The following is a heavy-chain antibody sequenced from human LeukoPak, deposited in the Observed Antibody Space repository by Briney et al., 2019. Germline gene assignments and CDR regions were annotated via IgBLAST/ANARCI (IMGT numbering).Heavy chain of an antibody. V-gene: IGHV4-31*03. CDR1: GGSISSGGYY. Sequence: SETLSLTCTVSGGSISSGGYYWSWIRQHPGKGLEWIGYIYYSGSTYYNPSLKSRVTISVDTSKNQFSLKLSSVTAADTAVYYCARADDRFVIVAPRAFDIWGQGTMVTVSS. J-gene: IGHJ3*02. CDR3: ARADDRFVIVAPRAFDI. CDR2: IYYSGST. D-gene: IGHD3-22*01.